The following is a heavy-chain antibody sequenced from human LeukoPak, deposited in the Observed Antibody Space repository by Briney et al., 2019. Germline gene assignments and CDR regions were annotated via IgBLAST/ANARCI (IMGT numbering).Heavy chain of an antibody. CDR3: ARDGRIVATIWFDY. Sequence: GGSLRLSCAASGFTFSSYSMNWVRQAPGKGLEWVSSISSSSSYIYYADSVKGRFTISRDNAKNSLYLQMNSLRAEDTAVYYCARDGRIVATIWFDYWGQGTLVTVSS. D-gene: IGHD5-12*01. CDR1: GFTFSSYS. V-gene: IGHV3-21*01. J-gene: IGHJ4*02. CDR2: ISSSSSYI.